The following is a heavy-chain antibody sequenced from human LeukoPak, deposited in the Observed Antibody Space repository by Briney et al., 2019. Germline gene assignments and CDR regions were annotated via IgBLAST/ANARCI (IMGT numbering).Heavy chain of an antibody. J-gene: IGHJ4*02. D-gene: IGHD5-18*01. CDR3: AKEQLWGDYFDY. V-gene: IGHV3-53*01. CDR1: GFTVSSNY. CDR2: IYSGGST. Sequence: GGSLRLSCAASGFTVSSNYMSWVRQAPGKGLEWVSVIYSGGSTYYADSVKGRFTISRDNSKNTLYLQMNSLRAEDTAVYYCAKEQLWGDYFDYWGQGTLVTVSS.